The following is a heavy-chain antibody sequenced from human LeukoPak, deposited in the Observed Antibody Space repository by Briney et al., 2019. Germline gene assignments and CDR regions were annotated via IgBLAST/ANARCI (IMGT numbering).Heavy chain of an antibody. CDR3: ARVDYNYGDYVALIFDY. CDR2: ISSSSSYI. CDR1: GFTFSSYS. D-gene: IGHD4-17*01. Sequence: GGSLRLSCAASGFTFSSYSMTWVRQAPGKGLEWVSSISSSSSYIYYADSVEGRFTISRDNAKNSLYLQMNSLRAEDTAVYYCARVDYNYGDYVALIFDYWGQGTLVTVSS. V-gene: IGHV3-21*01. J-gene: IGHJ4*02.